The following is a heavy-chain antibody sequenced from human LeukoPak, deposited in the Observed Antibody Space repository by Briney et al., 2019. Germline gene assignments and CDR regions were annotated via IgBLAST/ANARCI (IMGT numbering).Heavy chain of an antibody. D-gene: IGHD3-22*01. CDR3: ARAVDSSGFSSFQH. V-gene: IGHV4-61*02. Sequence: SETLSLTCTVSGGSISGGSYHWSWIRQPAGKGLERIGRIYTSGSTNYNPSLKSRVTISLDTSKNQFSLKLSSVTAADTAVYYCARAVDSSGFSSFQHWGQGTLVTVSS. J-gene: IGHJ1*01. CDR1: GGSISGGSYH. CDR2: IYTSGST.